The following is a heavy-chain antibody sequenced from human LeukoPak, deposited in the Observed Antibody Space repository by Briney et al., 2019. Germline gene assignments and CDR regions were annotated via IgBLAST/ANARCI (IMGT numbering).Heavy chain of an antibody. J-gene: IGHJ3*02. Sequence: SVKVSCKASGGTFSSYAISWERQAPGQGLEWMGGIIPIFGTANYAQKFQGRVTITADESTSTAYMELSSLRSEDTAVYYCARFATDYGGKRGAFDIWGQGTMVTASS. CDR2: IIPIFGTA. V-gene: IGHV1-69*13. CDR3: ARFATDYGGKRGAFDI. D-gene: IGHD4-23*01. CDR1: GGTFSSYA.